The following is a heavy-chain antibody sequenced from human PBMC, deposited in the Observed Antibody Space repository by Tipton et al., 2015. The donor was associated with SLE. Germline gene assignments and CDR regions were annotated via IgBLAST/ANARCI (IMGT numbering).Heavy chain of an antibody. J-gene: IGHJ3*02. CDR3: ARDRNDLDAFDI. CDR2: IYTSGST. V-gene: IGHV4-61*02. Sequence: TLSLTCTVSGGSISSSSYYWGWIRQPAGKGLEWIGRIYTSGSTNYNPSLKSRVTISVDTSKNQFSLKLSSVTAADTAVYYCARDRNDLDAFDIWGQGTMVTVSS. CDR1: GGSISSSSYY.